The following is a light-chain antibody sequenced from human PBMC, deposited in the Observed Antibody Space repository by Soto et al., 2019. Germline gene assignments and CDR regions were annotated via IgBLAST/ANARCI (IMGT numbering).Light chain of an antibody. V-gene: IGLV2-14*01. CDR1: SSDVGGYNY. J-gene: IGLJ2*01. Sequence: QSALTQPASVSESPGQSITISCTGTSSDVGGYNYVSWYQQHPGKAPKLMIHDVSNRPSGVSSRFSGSKSGNTASLTISGLQAEDEADYYCSSYTSSSTVVFGGGTKLTVL. CDR2: DVS. CDR3: SSYTSSSTVV.